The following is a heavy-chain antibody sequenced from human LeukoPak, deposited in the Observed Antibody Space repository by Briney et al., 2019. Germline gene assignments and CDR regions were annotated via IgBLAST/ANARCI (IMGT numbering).Heavy chain of an antibody. J-gene: IGHJ5*02. D-gene: IGHD3-10*01. CDR3: ARDTRWFGELLGNWFDP. Sequence: ASVKVSCKASGYTFTGYYMHWVRQAPGQGLEWMGWINPNSGGTNYAQKFQGRVTMTRDTSISTAYMELSRLRSDDTAVYYCARDTRWFGELLGNWFDPWGQGTLVTVSS. V-gene: IGHV1-2*02. CDR2: INPNSGGT. CDR1: GYTFTGYY.